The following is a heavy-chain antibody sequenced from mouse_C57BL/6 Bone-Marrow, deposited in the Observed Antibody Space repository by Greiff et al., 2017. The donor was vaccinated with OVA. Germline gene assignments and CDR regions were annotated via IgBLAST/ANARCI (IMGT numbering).Heavy chain of an antibody. V-gene: IGHV5-9-1*02. CDR3: TRAYYGSSYWYFDV. CDR1: GFTFSSYA. Sequence: EVKVVESGEGLVKPGGSLKLSCAASGFTFSSYAMSWVRQTPEKRLEWVAYISSGGDYIYYADTVKGRFTISRDNARNTLYLQMSSLKSEDTAMYYGTRAYYGSSYWYFDVWGTGTTVTVSS. CDR2: ISSGGDYI. D-gene: IGHD1-1*01. J-gene: IGHJ1*03.